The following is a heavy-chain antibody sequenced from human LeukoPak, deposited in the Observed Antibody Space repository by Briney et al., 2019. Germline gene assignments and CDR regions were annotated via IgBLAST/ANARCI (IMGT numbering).Heavy chain of an antibody. CDR1: GFTFNTFN. CDR2: ISSTTRTII. V-gene: IGHV3-48*04. J-gene: IGHJ3*02. CDR3: ARGYSSDAFDI. Sequence: GGSLRLSCAASGFTFNTFNMNWVRQAPGKELEWISFISSTTRTIIYYADSVKGRFTISRDNARNSLYLQMNSLRVGDTAVYYCARGYSSDAFDIWGQGTLVTVSS. D-gene: IGHD5-12*01.